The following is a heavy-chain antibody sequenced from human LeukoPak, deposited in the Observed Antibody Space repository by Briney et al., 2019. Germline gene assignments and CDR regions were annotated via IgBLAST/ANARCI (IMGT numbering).Heavy chain of an antibody. V-gene: IGHV3-23*01. CDR1: GFTFSSYA. D-gene: IGHD6-19*01. CDR3: AKDRQQWLGLFDY. J-gene: IGHJ4*02. Sequence: GGSLRLSCAASGFTFSSYAMSWVRQAPGKGLGWVSAISGSGGSTYYADSAKGRFTISRDNSKNTLYLQMNSLRAEDTAVYYCAKDRQQWLGLFDYWGQGTLVTVSS. CDR2: ISGSGGST.